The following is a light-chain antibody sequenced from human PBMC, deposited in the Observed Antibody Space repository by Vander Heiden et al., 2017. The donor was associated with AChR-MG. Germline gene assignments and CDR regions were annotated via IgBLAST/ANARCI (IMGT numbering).Light chain of an antibody. CDR2: GNK. V-gene: IGLV3-19*01. Sequence: SSELTQDPAVSVALGQTVKITCQGDSLRSYYTSWYQQKPVQAPVLVMYGNKNRPSGIPGRFSGSSSGNTASLTITGAQAEDEADYYCNSRDNTGNHVVFGGGTKVTVL. CDR1: SLRSYY. CDR3: NSRDNTGNHVV. J-gene: IGLJ2*01.